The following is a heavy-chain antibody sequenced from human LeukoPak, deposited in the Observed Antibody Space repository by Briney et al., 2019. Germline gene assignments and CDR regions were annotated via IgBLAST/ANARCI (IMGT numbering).Heavy chain of an antibody. Sequence: GGSLRLSCTASGFTFGDYAMSWVRQAPGKGLEWVGFIRSKAYGGTTEYATSIKGRFTISRDDSKSIAYLQMNSLKTVDTAVYYCSRDDNWGQENSDYWGQGTLVTVSS. CDR3: SRDDNWGQENSDY. CDR2: IRSKAYGGTT. J-gene: IGHJ4*02. V-gene: IGHV3-49*04. CDR1: GFTFGDYA. D-gene: IGHD7-27*01.